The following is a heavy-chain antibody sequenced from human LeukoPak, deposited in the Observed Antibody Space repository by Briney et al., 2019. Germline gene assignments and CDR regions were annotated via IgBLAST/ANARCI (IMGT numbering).Heavy chain of an antibody. CDR2: IIPIFGTA. V-gene: IGHV1-69*13. CDR3: AIEGYYGSGSYYTFDY. D-gene: IGHD3-10*01. Sequence: ASVKVSCKASGGTFSSYAISWVRQAPGQGLEWMGGIIPIFGTANYAQKFQGRVTITADESTSTAYMELSSLRSEDTAVYYCAIEGYYGSGSYYTFDYWGQGTLDTVSS. CDR1: GGTFSSYA. J-gene: IGHJ4*02.